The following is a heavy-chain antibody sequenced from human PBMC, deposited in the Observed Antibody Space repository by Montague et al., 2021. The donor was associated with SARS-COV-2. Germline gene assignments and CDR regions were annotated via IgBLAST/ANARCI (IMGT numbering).Heavy chain of an antibody. CDR3: GKGSHTYETIGLRTGWFDP. D-gene: IGHD7-27*01. CDR2: VTHRGKT. Sequence: SETLSLTCAVYGASFSGYHWTWIRQSPGKGLEWIGEVTHRGKTSYNPSLQSRLTLSVDTYKKQFSLRLSSVTAADTAVYFWGKGSHTYETIGLRTGWFDPWGQGTLVTVSS. J-gene: IGHJ5*02. V-gene: IGHV4-34*01. CDR1: GASFSGYH.